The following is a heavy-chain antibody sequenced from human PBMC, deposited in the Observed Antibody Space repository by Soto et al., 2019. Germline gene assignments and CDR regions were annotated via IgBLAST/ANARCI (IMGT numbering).Heavy chain of an antibody. Sequence: GGSLRLSCAASGFTFDDYGMSWVPPAPGKGLEWVSGINWNGGSTGYADSVKGRFTISRDNAKNSLYLQMNSLRAEDTALYHCARSAYHYYYYYMDVWGKGTTVTVSS. D-gene: IGHD2-2*01. CDR2: INWNGGST. J-gene: IGHJ6*03. CDR3: ARSAYHYYYYYMDV. CDR1: GFTFDDYG. V-gene: IGHV3-20*01.